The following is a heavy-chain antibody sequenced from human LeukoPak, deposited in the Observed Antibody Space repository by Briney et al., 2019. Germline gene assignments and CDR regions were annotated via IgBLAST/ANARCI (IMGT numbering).Heavy chain of an antibody. CDR1: GFRFSDYG. Sequence: GGSLRLSCAASGFRFSDYGIHWVRQAPGRGREWVAFIRFDATIKYYTDYVKGRFTISRENSKNTVYFQMNRLRPEDTAVYYCARDDYYFLMDVWGKGTTVTVSS. CDR3: ARDDYYFLMDV. J-gene: IGHJ6*03. CDR2: IRFDATIK. V-gene: IGHV3-30*02.